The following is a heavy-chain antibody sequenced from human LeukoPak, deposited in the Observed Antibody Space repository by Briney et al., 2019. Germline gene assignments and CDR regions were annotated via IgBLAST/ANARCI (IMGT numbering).Heavy chain of an antibody. CDR3: ARGRMATENY. D-gene: IGHD2-8*01. V-gene: IGHV3-7*01. Sequence: PGGSLRLSCAASGFTFNTYWMSWVRQAPGKGLEWVANIKQDGSEKNYVDSVKGRFTISRDNAKNSLYLQMNSLRAEDTAVYYCARGRMATENYWGQGTLVTVSS. J-gene: IGHJ4*02. CDR2: IKQDGSEK. CDR1: GFTFNTYW.